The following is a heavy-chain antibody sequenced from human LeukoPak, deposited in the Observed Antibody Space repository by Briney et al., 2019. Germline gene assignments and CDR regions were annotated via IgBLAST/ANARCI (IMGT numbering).Heavy chain of an antibody. J-gene: IGHJ4*02. D-gene: IGHD4-17*01. CDR1: GYSFSNYW. V-gene: IGHV5-51*01. CDR2: IYPGDSNT. CDR3: ARPSYGASDY. Sequence: GESLKISCKGSGYSFSNYWIGWVRQMPGKGLEWMGIIYPGDSNTKYSPSFEGQVTISADKSISTAYLQWSSLKASDTAMYYCARPSYGASDYWGQGTLVTVSS.